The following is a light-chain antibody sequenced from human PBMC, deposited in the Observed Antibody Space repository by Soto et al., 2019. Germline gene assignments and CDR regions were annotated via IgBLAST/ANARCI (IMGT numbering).Light chain of an antibody. CDR1: QSVSSK. CDR3: QQYNNWPRT. V-gene: IGKV3-15*01. J-gene: IGKJ1*01. CDR2: GVS. Sequence: EVVMTQSPATLSVSPGERATLSCRASQSVSSKLAWYQHKPGQAPRLLLFGVSTRATGIPARFSGSGSGTEFTLTISSLQSEDSAVYYCQQYNNWPRTFGQGTKVEIK.